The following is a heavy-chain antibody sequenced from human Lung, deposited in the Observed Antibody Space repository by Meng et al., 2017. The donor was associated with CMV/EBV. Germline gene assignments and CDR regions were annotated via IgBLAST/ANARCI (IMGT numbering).Heavy chain of an antibody. CDR1: GLNVSRNY. J-gene: IGHJ4*02. CDR3: ARDRGALWFGKFDS. CDR2: LYPSGAT. Sequence: GESLKISCAASGLNVSRNYMNWVRQAPGKVLEWVSVLYPSGATFYADSVKGRFTISRDSSKNTLYLQMKSLRLDDTDVYYCARDRGALWFGKFDSWGRGTLVTFSS. V-gene: IGHV3-53*01. D-gene: IGHD3-10*01.